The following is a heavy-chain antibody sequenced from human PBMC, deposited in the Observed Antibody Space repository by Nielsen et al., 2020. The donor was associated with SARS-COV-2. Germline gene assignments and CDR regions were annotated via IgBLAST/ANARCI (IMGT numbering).Heavy chain of an antibody. CDR3: ARQTYSSGWIPPYFFDY. J-gene: IGHJ4*02. Sequence: SETLSLTFTVSGCSISSSSYNWGWIRQCPGKGLEWIGSIFYSGSTYYNPSLKSRITISVDTSKNQFSLKLSSVTAADTAVYYCARQTYSSGWIPPYFFDYWGQGTLVTVSS. CDR1: GCSISSSSYN. D-gene: IGHD6-19*01. V-gene: IGHV4-39*01. CDR2: IFYSGST.